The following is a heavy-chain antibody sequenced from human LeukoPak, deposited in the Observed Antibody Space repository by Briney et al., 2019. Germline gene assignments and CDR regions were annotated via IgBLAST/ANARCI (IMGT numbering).Heavy chain of an antibody. Sequence: GASVKVSCKVSGYTLTELSMHWVRQAPGKGLEWMGGFDPEDGETIYAQKFQGRVTMTEDTSTDTAYMELSSLRSEDTAVYYCARDSQYFYGSGSYSIGGYWGQGTLVTVSS. J-gene: IGHJ4*02. CDR3: ARDSQYFYGSGSYSIGGY. CDR1: GYTLTELS. CDR2: FDPEDGET. V-gene: IGHV1-24*01. D-gene: IGHD3-10*01.